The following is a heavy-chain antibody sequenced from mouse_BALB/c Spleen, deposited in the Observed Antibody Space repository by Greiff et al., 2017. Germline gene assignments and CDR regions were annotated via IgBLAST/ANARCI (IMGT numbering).Heavy chain of an antibody. D-gene: IGHD2-14*01. CDR2: ISYSGST. CDR1: GYSITSDYA. Sequence: VQLKESGPGLVKPSQSLSLTCTVTGYSITSDYAWNWIRQFPGNKLEWMGYISYSGSTSYNPSLKSRISITRDTSKNQFFLQLNSVTTEDTATYYCARDRYDGGYYAMDYWGQGTSVTVSS. J-gene: IGHJ4*01. V-gene: IGHV3-2*02. CDR3: ARDRYDGGYYAMDY.